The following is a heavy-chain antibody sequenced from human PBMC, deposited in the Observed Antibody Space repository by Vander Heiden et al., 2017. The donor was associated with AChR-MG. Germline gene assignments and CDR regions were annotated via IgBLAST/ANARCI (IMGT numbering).Heavy chain of an antibody. D-gene: IGHD6-19*01. Sequence: EVQLLESGGGLVQPGGSLRLSCPASGSTFSSYAMSWVRQAPGKGLEWVSAISGSGGSTYYADSVKGRFTISRDNSKNTLYLQMNSLRAEDTAVYYCAKVGSYYYYMDVWGKGTTVTVSS. V-gene: IGHV3-23*01. CDR2: ISGSGGST. J-gene: IGHJ6*03. CDR3: AKVGSYYYYMDV. CDR1: GSTFSSYA.